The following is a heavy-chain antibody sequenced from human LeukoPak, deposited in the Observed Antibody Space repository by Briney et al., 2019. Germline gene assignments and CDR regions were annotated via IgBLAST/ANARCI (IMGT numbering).Heavy chain of an antibody. V-gene: IGHV3-21*04. CDR3: ARGGGLDV. D-gene: IGHD3-16*01. Sequence: GGSLRLSCAASGFTFSSYSLNWVHQAPGKGLEWVSSIRFTGSYIYYADSVKGRFTISRDNAKNSLYLQMSNLRAEDTAVYFCARGGGLDVWGQGATVTVSS. CDR2: IRFTGSYI. J-gene: IGHJ6*02. CDR1: GFTFSSYS.